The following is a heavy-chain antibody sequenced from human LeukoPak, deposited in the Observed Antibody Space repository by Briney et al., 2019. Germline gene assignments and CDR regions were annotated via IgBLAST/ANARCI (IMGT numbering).Heavy chain of an antibody. Sequence: PSETLSLTCTVSGGSISSYYWSWIRQPPGKQLEWTGYIYYSVSTNYNPSLKSRVTISVDTSKNQFSLKLSSVTAADTAVYYCASITYYYDSSGYYRGYFQHWGQGTLVTVSS. CDR3: ASITYYYDSSGYYRGYFQH. V-gene: IGHV4-59*08. J-gene: IGHJ1*01. CDR1: GGSISSYY. D-gene: IGHD3-22*01. CDR2: IYYSVST.